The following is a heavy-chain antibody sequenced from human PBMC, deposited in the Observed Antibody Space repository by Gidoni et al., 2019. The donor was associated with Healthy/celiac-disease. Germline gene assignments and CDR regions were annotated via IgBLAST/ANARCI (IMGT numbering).Heavy chain of an antibody. D-gene: IGHD5-12*01. CDR3: ARGIGGDGYNFLFDY. Sequence: TLSLTCTVSGGSISSYYWSWIRQPPGKGLEWIGYIYYSGSTNYNPSLKSRVTISVDTSKNQFSLKLSSVTAADTAVYYCARGIGGDGYNFLFDYWGQGTLVTVSS. V-gene: IGHV4-59*08. J-gene: IGHJ4*02. CDR2: IYYSGST. CDR1: GGSISSYY.